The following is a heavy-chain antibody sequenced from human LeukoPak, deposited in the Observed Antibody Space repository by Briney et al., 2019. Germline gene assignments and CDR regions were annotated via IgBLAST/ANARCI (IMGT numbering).Heavy chain of an antibody. J-gene: IGHJ4*02. V-gene: IGHV3-48*03. D-gene: IGHD6-13*01. Sequence: GGSLRLSCAASGFTFSSYEMNWVRQAPGKGLEWVSYISSSGSTIYYADSVKGRLSISRENAKKFLYLQMNSLRAEDTAFYYCARGSSFSNFWGQGILVTVSS. CDR1: GFTFSSYE. CDR2: ISSSGSTI. CDR3: ARGSSFSNF.